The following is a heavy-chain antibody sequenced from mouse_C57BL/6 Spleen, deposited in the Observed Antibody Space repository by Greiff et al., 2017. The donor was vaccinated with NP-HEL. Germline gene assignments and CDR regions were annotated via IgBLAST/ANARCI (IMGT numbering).Heavy chain of an antibody. V-gene: IGHV1-26*01. J-gene: IGHJ2*01. CDR1: GYTFTDYY. Sequence: EVQLQQSGPELVKPGASVKISCKASGYTFTDYYMNWVKQSHGKSLEWIGDINPNNGGTSYNQKFKGKATLTVDKSSSTAYMELRSLTSEDSAVYYCARGVHYDYLDYWGQGTTLTVSS. D-gene: IGHD2-4*01. CDR3: ARGVHYDYLDY. CDR2: INPNNGGT.